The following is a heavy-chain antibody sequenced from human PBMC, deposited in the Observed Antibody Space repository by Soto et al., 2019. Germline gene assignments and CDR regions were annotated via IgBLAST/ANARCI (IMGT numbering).Heavy chain of an antibody. CDR3: ARDLVPGYTGFSDY. D-gene: IGHD5-12*01. J-gene: IGHJ4*02. CDR2: ISAYNGNT. CDR1: GYTFSNYG. V-gene: IGHV1-18*01. Sequence: GASVKVSCKTSGYTFSNYGINWVRQAPGQGLEWMGWISAYNGNTNFAQKLQGRVSLTTDTSSTTAYMELRSLISDDTAVYYCARDLVPGYTGFSDYWGQGTLVTVSS.